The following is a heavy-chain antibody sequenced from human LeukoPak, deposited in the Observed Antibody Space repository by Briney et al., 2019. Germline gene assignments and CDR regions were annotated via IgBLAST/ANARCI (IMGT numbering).Heavy chain of an antibody. Sequence: PGGSLRLSCAASGFSFSNYNMNWVRQAPGKGLEWVSYISSSSTTIYYADSVKGRFTISRDNAKNSLYLQMNSLRDEDTAVYYCARLGVPTAIVYFDYWGQGTLVTVSS. CDR2: ISSSSTTI. CDR1: GFSFSNYN. V-gene: IGHV3-48*02. J-gene: IGHJ4*02. D-gene: IGHD2-2*01. CDR3: ARLGVPTAIVYFDY.